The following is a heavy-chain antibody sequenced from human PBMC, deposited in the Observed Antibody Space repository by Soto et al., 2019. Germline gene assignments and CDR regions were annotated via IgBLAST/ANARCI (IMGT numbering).Heavy chain of an antibody. CDR2: IITIFGTA. V-gene: IGHV1-69*14. Sequence: QVQLVQSGAEVKKPGSSVKVSCKASGGTFSSYAISWVRQAPGQGLEWMGGIITIFGTANYAQKFQGRVTITADKSTSTAYMELSSLRSEDTAVYYCARDPMTTVTTGRWFDPWGQGTLVTVSS. J-gene: IGHJ5*02. D-gene: IGHD4-17*01. CDR1: GGTFSSYA. CDR3: ARDPMTTVTTGRWFDP.